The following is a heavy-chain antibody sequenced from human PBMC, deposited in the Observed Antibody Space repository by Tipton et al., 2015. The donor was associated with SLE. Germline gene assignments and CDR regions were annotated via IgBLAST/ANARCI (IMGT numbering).Heavy chain of an antibody. Sequence: TLSLTCTVSGGSLSSYYWNWIRQPAGKGLLGVGRIHTSGRHNYNPSLKSRVTMSVDTSENQLSLKLRSVTAADTAVYYCARWYSGRGGLDYWGQGTLVTVSS. CDR3: ARWYSGRGGLDY. D-gene: IGHD1-26*01. CDR2: IHTSGRH. CDR1: GGSLSSYY. J-gene: IGHJ4*02. V-gene: IGHV4-4*07.